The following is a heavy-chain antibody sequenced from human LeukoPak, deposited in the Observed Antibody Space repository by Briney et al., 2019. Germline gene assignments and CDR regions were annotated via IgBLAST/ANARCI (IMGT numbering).Heavy chain of an antibody. Sequence: SETLSLTCAVYGGSFNGYYWSWIRQPPGKGLEWIGEINHSGSTNYNPSLKSRVTISVDTSKNQFSLKLSSVTAADTAVYYCARGRVTRRRCSGGSCDHYYMDVWGKGTTVTVSS. CDR3: ARGRVTRRRCSGGSCDHYYMDV. D-gene: IGHD2-15*01. J-gene: IGHJ6*03. CDR1: GGSFNGYY. V-gene: IGHV4-34*01. CDR2: INHSGST.